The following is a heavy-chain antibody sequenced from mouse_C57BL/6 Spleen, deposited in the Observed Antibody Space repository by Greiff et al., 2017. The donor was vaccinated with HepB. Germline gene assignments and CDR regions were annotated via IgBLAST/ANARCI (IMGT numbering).Heavy chain of an antibody. CDR1: GYAFSSSW. CDR2: IYPGDGDT. J-gene: IGHJ4*01. CDR3: AKGGLRRGSYYAMDY. Sequence: QVQLKQSGPELVKPGASVKISCKASGYAFSSSWMNWVKQRPGKGLEWIGRIYPGDGDTNYNGKFKGKATLTADKSSSTAYMQLSSLTSEDSAVYFCAKGGLRRGSYYAMDYWGQGTSVTVSS. V-gene: IGHV1-82*01. D-gene: IGHD2-4*01.